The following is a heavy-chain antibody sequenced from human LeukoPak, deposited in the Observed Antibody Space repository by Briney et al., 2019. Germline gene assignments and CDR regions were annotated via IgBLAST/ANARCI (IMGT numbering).Heavy chain of an antibody. J-gene: IGHJ4*02. CDR3: ARDLGYYYDSSGYYYTD. V-gene: IGHV3-21*01. D-gene: IGHD3-22*01. CDR1: GFTFSSYW. Sequence: GGSLRLSCAASGFTFSSYWMNWVRQAPGKGLEWVSSISSSSSYIYYADSVKGRFTISRDNAKNSLYLQMNSLRAEDTAVYYCARDLGYYYDSSGYYYTDWGQGTLVTVSS. CDR2: ISSSSSYI.